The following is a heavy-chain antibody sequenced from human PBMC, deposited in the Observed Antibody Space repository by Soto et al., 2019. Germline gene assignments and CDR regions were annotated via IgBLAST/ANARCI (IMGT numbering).Heavy chain of an antibody. Sequence: EVELLESGGGLVRPGESLRLSCGASRFTFSSYIMNWVRQAPGRGLEWVAAITNSGGNTYYADSVKGRFTISRDNSKSTLYLQMNSLRAEDTAVYYCAKDQRLPAQRSTIEYLGQGTLVTVSS. V-gene: IGHV3-23*01. CDR1: RFTFSSYI. CDR2: ITNSGGNT. J-gene: IGHJ4*02. D-gene: IGHD3-16*01. CDR3: AKDQRLPAQRSTIEY.